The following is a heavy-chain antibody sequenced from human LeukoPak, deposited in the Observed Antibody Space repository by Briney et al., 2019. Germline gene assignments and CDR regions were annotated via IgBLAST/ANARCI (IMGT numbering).Heavy chain of an antibody. V-gene: IGHV1-69*05. J-gene: IGHJ5*02. CDR1: GGTFSSYA. D-gene: IGHD2-2*02. Sequence: SSVKVSCKASGGTFSSYAISWVRQAPGQGLEWMGGIIPIFGTANYAQKFQGRVTITTDESTRTAYMELSSLRSEDTAVYYCARDSKACSSTSCYRRFDPWGQGTLVTVSS. CDR3: ARDSKACSSTSCYRRFDP. CDR2: IIPIFGTA.